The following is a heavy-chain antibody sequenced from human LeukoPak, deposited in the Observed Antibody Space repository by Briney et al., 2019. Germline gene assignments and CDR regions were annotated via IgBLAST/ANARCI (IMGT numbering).Heavy chain of an antibody. CDR1: GGTFSSYA. CDR2: IVPIFGTA. CDR3: ARSITMVRGAPRGYYYGMDV. J-gene: IGHJ6*02. V-gene: IGHV1-69*01. Sequence: SAKVSCKASGGTFSSYAISWVRQAPGQGLEWMGGIVPIFGTANYAQKFQGRVTITADESTSTAYMELSSMRSEDTAVYYCARSITMVRGAPRGYYYGMDVWGQGTTVTVSS. D-gene: IGHD3-10*01.